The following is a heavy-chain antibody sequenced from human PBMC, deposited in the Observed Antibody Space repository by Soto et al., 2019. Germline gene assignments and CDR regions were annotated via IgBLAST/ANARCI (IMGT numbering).Heavy chain of an antibody. J-gene: IGHJ4*02. CDR2: VGSDGGST. Sequence: EVQLLESGGGLVQPGGSLRLSCAASEFTFTSYAMSWVRQAPGKGLEWVSAVGSDGGSTYYADSVKDRFTVSRDNSQNTLYLQMNNLRAEDTAVYYCEEDVCGLGTFCDIDYWGQGTQVTVSS. D-gene: IGHD3-16*01. V-gene: IGHV3-23*01. CDR3: EEDVCGLGTFCDIDY. CDR1: EFTFTSYA.